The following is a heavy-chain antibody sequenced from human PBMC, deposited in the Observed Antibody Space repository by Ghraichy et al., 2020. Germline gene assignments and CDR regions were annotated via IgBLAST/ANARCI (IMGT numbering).Heavy chain of an antibody. Sequence: LETLSLTCTVSGGSISSSSYYWGWIRQPPGKGLEWIGSIYYSGSTYYNPSLKSRVTISVDTSKNQFSLKLSSVTAADTAVYYCARNYDSSGSDYWGQGTLVTVSS. CDR3: ARNYDSSGSDY. CDR2: IYYSGST. V-gene: IGHV4-39*01. CDR1: GGSISSSSYY. D-gene: IGHD3-22*01. J-gene: IGHJ4*02.